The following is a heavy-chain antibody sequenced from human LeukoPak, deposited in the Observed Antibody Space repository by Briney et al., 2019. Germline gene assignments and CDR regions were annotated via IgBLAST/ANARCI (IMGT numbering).Heavy chain of an antibody. CDR1: GYTFTSYG. V-gene: IGHV1-18*01. CDR3: ARDPSIAVAGTDYFDY. CDR2: ISAYNGNT. Sequence: ASVKVSCKASGYTFTSYGISWVRQAPGQGLEWMGWISAYNGNTTYAQKFQGRVTITADKSTSTAYMELSSLRSEDTAVYYCARDPSIAVAGTDYFDYWGQGTLVTVSS. D-gene: IGHD6-19*01. J-gene: IGHJ4*02.